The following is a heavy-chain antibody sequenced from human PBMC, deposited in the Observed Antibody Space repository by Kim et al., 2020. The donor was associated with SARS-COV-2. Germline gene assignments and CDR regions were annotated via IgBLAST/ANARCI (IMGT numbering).Heavy chain of an antibody. V-gene: IGHV3-15*01. CDR3: TTCIGDYVWGSYRYEISFDY. CDR1: GFTFSNAW. J-gene: IGHJ4*02. CDR2: IKSKTDGGTT. Sequence: GGSLRLSCAASGFTFSNAWMSWVRQAPGKGLEWVGRIKSKTDGGTTDYAAPVKGRFTISRDDSKNTLYLQMNSLKTEDTAVYYCTTCIGDYVWGSYRYEISFDYWGQGTLVTVSS. D-gene: IGHD3-16*02.